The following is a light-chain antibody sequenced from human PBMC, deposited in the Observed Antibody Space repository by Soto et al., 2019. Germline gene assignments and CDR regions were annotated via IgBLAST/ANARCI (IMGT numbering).Light chain of an antibody. J-gene: IGKJ1*01. V-gene: IGKV3-20*02. CDR2: GAS. Sequence: PCTLSVSPGERATISCRASQRISGSNLGWYQQRPGQASSLLIYGASKRTSGVPSRFSGSGSETEFTLTISSLQPEDFATYYCQPSFGAPRTFGQGTQVDIK. CDR1: QRISGSN. CDR3: QPSFGAPRT.